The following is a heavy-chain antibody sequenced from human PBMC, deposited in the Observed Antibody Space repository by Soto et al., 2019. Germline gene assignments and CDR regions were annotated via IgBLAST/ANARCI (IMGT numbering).Heavy chain of an antibody. D-gene: IGHD6-25*01. V-gene: IGHV6-1*01. CDR3: ARDSTSSADFDC. Sequence: SQTLSLTCAISGDSVSNYIATWNWIRQSPSRGLEWLGRTYYRSKWYNDYAVSVRSRISINADTVKDQFSLQLSSVTPEDTAIYYCARDSTSSADFDCWGQGTLVTVSS. J-gene: IGHJ4*02. CDR2: TYYRSKWYN. CDR1: GDSVSNYIAT.